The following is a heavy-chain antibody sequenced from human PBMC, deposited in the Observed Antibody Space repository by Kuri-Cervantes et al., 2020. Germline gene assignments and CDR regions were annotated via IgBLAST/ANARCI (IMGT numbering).Heavy chain of an antibody. D-gene: IGHD5-18*01. CDR2: ISRNSDYI. CDR3: TRGMGDTAIPGP. V-gene: IGHV3-21*01. J-gene: IGHJ5*02. Sequence: GGSLRLSCAVSGFTFSTYAMNWVRQAPGKGLEWVSSISRNSDYIYYADSVRGRFTISRDNAKNSLYLQLNSLRAEDTALYYCTRGMGDTAIPGPWGQGTLVTVSS. CDR1: GFTFSTYA.